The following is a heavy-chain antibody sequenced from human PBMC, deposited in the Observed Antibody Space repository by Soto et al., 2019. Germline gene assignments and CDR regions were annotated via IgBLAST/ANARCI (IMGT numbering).Heavy chain of an antibody. V-gene: IGHV3-30-3*01. CDR1: GFTFSSYA. Sequence: QVQLVESGGGVVQPGRSLRLYCAASGFTFSSYAMHWVRQAPGKGLEWVAVISYDGSNKYYADSVKGRFTISRDNSKNTLYLQMNSLRAEDTAVYYCATVTPHDHFDYWGQGTLVTVSS. CDR3: ATVTPHDHFDY. D-gene: IGHD4-17*01. J-gene: IGHJ4*02. CDR2: ISYDGSNK.